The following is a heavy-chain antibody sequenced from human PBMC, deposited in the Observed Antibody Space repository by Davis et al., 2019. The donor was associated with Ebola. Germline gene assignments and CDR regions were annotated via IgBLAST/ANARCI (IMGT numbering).Heavy chain of an antibody. CDR1: GFTVSSNY. Sequence: GESLKISCAASGFTVSSNYMSWVRQAPGKGLEWVSVIYSGGSTYYADSVKGRFTISRDNSKNTLYLQMNSLRAEDTAVYYCARDNRDSNWNEGEMYYNNYYGMDVWGQGTTVTVSS. CDR2: IYSGGST. V-gene: IGHV3-53*01. J-gene: IGHJ6*02. CDR3: ARDNRDSNWNEGEMYYNNYYGMDV. D-gene: IGHD1-20*01.